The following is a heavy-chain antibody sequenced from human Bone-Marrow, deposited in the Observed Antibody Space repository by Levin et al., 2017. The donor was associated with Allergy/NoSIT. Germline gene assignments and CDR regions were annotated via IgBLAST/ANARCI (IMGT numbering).Heavy chain of an antibody. CDR1: GGTFSSYA. V-gene: IGHV1-69*06. CDR3: ARSGSSSSGWSYWYFDL. J-gene: IGHJ2*01. CDR2: IIPIFGTA. Sequence: KISCKASGGTFSSYAISWVRQAPGQGLEWMGGIIPIFGTANYAQKFQGRVTITADKSTSTAYMELSSLRSEDTAVYYCARSGSSSSGWSYWYFDLWGRGTLVTVSS. D-gene: IGHD6-19*01.